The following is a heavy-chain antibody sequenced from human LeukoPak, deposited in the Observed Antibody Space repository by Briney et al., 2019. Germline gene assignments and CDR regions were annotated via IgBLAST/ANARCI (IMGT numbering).Heavy chain of an antibody. J-gene: IGHJ4*02. CDR1: GGTFSSYA. V-gene: IGHV1-69*13. CDR3: ARGGHNWNLDW. D-gene: IGHD1-1*01. CDR2: IIPIFGTT. Sequence: SVKVSCKASGGTFSSYAISWVRQAPGQGLEWMGGIIPIFGTTNCAQKFQGRVTITADESTSTAYMELSSLRSEDTAVYYCARGGHNWNLDWWGQGTLVTVSS.